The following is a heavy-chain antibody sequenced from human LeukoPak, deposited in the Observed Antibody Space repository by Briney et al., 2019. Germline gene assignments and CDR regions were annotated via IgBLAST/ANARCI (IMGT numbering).Heavy chain of an antibody. Sequence: KSSETLSLTCTVSGGSISSSSYYWGWIRQPPGKGLEWIGSIYYSGSTYYNPSLKSRVTISVDTSKNQFSLKLSSVTAADTAVYYCAREGMVRGVNTGAFDIWGQGTMVTVSS. CDR2: IYYSGST. D-gene: IGHD3-10*01. CDR1: GGSISSSSYY. V-gene: IGHV4-39*07. J-gene: IGHJ3*02. CDR3: AREGMVRGVNTGAFDI.